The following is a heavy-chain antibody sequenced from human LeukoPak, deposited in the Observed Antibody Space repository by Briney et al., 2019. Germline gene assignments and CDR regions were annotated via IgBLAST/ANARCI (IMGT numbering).Heavy chain of an antibody. CDR1: GGSFSGDY. J-gene: IGHJ4*02. V-gene: IGHV4-34*01. D-gene: IGHD5-24*01. CDR3: ARVHGHNLGTLDY. Sequence: SETLSLSCAVYGGSFSGDYWSWIRQPPGKGLQWIGEINHSGNTNNNPSLKSRVTMSVDTSKNQLSLNLTSVTAADTAVYYCARVHGHNLGTLDYWGQGILVTVPS. CDR2: INHSGNT.